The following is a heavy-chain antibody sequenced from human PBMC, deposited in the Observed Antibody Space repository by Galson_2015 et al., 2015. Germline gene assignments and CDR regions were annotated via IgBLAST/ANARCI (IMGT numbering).Heavy chain of an antibody. CDR2: IDDTHGGT. D-gene: IGHD5-18*01. Sequence: SLRLSCAASGFAFRSYVMSWVRQAPGRGLEWVSSIDDTHGGTYYADSVKGRFTISRDNSKNTVYLHMSSPRVEDTAVYYCARDLGWTAIVCLEDDSGAHGTLVTVSS. CDR3: ARDLGWTAIVCLEDDS. V-gene: IGHV3-23*01. CDR1: GFAFRSYV. J-gene: IGHJ5*01.